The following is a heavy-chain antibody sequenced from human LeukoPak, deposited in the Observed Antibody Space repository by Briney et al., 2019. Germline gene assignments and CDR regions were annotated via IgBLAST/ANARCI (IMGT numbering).Heavy chain of an antibody. CDR3: ARLRGYSYGYGDY. CDR1: GFTFSSYS. Sequence: GGSLRLSCAASGFTFSSYSMNWVRQAPGKGLEWVSYISSSGNTIDYADSVKGRFTISRDNARNSLYLQMVSLRAEDTAVYYCARLRGYSYGYGDYWGQGTLVTVSS. D-gene: IGHD5-18*01. V-gene: IGHV3-48*04. CDR2: ISSSGNTI. J-gene: IGHJ4*02.